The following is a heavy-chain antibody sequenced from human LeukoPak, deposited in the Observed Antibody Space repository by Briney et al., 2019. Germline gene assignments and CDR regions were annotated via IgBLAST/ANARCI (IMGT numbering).Heavy chain of an antibody. CDR2: ISGSGGST. V-gene: IGHV3-23*01. CDR1: GFTFSSYA. Sequence: GGSLRLSCAASGFTFSSYAMSWVRQAPGKGLEWVSAISGSGGSTYYADSVKGRFTISRDNSKSTLYLQMNSLRAEDTAVYYCAKRFQGFGYNSDWPEDQYFDYWGQGILVTVSS. J-gene: IGHJ4*02. CDR3: AKRFQGFGYNSDWPEDQYFDY. D-gene: IGHD6-25*01.